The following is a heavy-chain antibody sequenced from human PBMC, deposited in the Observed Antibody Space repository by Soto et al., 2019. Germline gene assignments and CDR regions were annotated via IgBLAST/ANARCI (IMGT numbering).Heavy chain of an antibody. CDR1: GGTFSSYA. V-gene: IGHV1-69*13. J-gene: IGHJ4*02. D-gene: IGHD3-9*01. Sequence: EASVKVSCKASGGTFSSYAISWVRQAPGQGLEWMGGIIPIFGTANYAQKFQGRVTITADESTSTAYMGLSSLRSEDTAVYYCARDRYYDILSPFDYWGQGTLVTVSS. CDR2: IIPIFGTA. CDR3: ARDRYYDILSPFDY.